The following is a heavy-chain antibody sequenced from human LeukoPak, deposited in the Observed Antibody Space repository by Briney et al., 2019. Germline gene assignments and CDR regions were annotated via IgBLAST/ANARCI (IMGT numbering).Heavy chain of an antibody. CDR3: ATLWFGELFPDY. V-gene: IGHV4-39*01. D-gene: IGHD3-10*01. J-gene: IGHJ4*02. Sequence: PSETLSLTCTVSGGSISSSSYYWGWIRPPPGKGLEWIGSIYYSGSTYYNPSLKSRVTISVDTSKNQFSLKLSSVTAADTAVYYCATLWFGELFPDYWGQGTLVTVSS. CDR1: GGSISSSSYY. CDR2: IYYSGST.